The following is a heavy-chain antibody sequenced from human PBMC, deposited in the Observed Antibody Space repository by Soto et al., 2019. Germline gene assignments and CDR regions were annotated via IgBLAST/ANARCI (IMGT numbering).Heavy chain of an antibody. Sequence: SETLSLTCAVYGGTFSGYYWSWIRQPPGKGLEWIGEINHSGSTNYNPSLKSRVTISVDTSKNQFSLKLSSVTAADTAVYYCARGLIAVAAPYYFDYWGQGTLVTSPQ. CDR1: GGTFSGYY. CDR3: ARGLIAVAAPYYFDY. CDR2: INHSGST. V-gene: IGHV4-34*01. D-gene: IGHD6-19*01. J-gene: IGHJ4*02.